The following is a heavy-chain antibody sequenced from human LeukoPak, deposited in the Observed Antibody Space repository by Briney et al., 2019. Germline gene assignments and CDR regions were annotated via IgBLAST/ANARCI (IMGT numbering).Heavy chain of an antibody. D-gene: IGHD3-10*01. CDR2: IYYSGST. CDR1: GGSISSGDYY. J-gene: IGHJ4*02. V-gene: IGHV4-30-4*01. Sequence: SETLSLTCTVSGGSISSGDYYWSWFRQPPGKGLGGIGYIYYSGSTYYNPSLKSRVTISVDTSKNQFSLKLSSVTAADTAVYYCARLAYGSGDSLFDYWGQGTLVTVSS. CDR3: ARLAYGSGDSLFDY.